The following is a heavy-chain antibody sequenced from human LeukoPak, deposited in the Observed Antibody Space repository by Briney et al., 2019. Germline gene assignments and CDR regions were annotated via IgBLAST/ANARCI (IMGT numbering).Heavy chain of an antibody. Sequence: GGSLRLSCAASGFTFSSYAMSWVRQAPGKGLEWVSAISGSGGSTYYADSVKGRFTISRDNSKNTLYLQMNSLKTEDTAVYYCTGSFGELTFFDYWGQGTLVTVSS. D-gene: IGHD3-10*01. V-gene: IGHV3-23*01. J-gene: IGHJ4*02. CDR1: GFTFSSYA. CDR2: ISGSGGST. CDR3: TGSFGELTFFDY.